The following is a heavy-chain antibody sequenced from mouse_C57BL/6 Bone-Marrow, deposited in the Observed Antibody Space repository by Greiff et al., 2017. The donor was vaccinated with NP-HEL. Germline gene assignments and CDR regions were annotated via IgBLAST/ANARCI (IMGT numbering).Heavy chain of an antibody. CDR1: GYTFTDYN. CDR2: INPNNGGT. J-gene: IGHJ4*01. CDR3: ARHDGYYVGYAMDY. Sequence: VQLQQSGPELVKPGASVKIPCKASGYTFTDYNMDWVKQSHGKSLEWIGDINPNNGGTIYNQKFKGKATLTVDKSSSTAYMELRSLTSEDTAVYYCARHDGYYVGYAMDYWGQGTSVTVSA. D-gene: IGHD2-3*01. V-gene: IGHV1-18*01.